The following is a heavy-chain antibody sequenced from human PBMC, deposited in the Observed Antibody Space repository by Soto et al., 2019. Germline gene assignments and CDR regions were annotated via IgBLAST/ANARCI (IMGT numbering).Heavy chain of an antibody. Sequence: QVQLVQSGAEVKKPGSSVKVSCKASGGTFSSYAISWVRQAPGQGLEWMGGIIPISGTANYEQKVQGRVTITAGESTSTAYMELSSLRSEDTAVYYCARSQGSSTSLEIYYYYYYGMDVWGQGTTVTVSS. CDR2: IIPISGTA. D-gene: IGHD2-2*01. CDR1: GGTFSSYA. CDR3: ARSQGSSTSLEIYYYYYYGMDV. J-gene: IGHJ6*02. V-gene: IGHV1-69*01.